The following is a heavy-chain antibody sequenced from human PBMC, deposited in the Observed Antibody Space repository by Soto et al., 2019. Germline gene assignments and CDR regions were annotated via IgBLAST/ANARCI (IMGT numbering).Heavy chain of an antibody. CDR3: AKEMSMTLDWYFNL. CDR2: IIPTLTIA. D-gene: IGHD1-1*01. CDR1: GGDISSYT. Sequence: QLQLVQSGAEVRKPGSSVRVSCQTSGGDISSYTINWVRQAPGQGLEWMGRIIPTLTIATYAQKFQDRLTITADRSTGTAYMELNSLTSGDKAVYYCAKEMSMTLDWYFNLWGRGTQVTVSS. J-gene: IGHJ2*01. V-gene: IGHV1-69*08.